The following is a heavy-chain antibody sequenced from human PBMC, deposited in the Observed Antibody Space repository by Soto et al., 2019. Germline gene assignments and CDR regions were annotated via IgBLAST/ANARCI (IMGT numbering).Heavy chain of an antibody. D-gene: IGHD3-9*01. CDR2: ISAYNGNT. V-gene: IGHV1-18*01. Sequence: ASVKVSCKASGYTFTSYGISWVRQAPGQGLEWMGWISAYNGNTNYAQKLQGRVTMTTDTSTSTAYMELRSLRSDDTAVYYFSILAPHYDILTGYTPHVDYWGQGTLVTVSS. CDR3: SILAPHYDILTGYTPHVDY. J-gene: IGHJ4*02. CDR1: GYTFTSYG.